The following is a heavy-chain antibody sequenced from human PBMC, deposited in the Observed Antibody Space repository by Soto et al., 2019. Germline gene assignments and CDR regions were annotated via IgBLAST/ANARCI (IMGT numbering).Heavy chain of an antibody. CDR1: GGSISSGGYY. CDR2: IYYSGST. V-gene: IGHV4-31*03. J-gene: IGHJ6*02. Sequence: QVQLQESGPGLVKPSQTLSLTCTVSGGSISSGGYYWSWIRQHPGKGLEWIGYIYYSGSTCYNPSLKRRVTISVDTSKNQFSLKLSSVTAADTAVYYCARGGRRSPGMDVWGQGTTVTVSS. CDR3: ARGGRRSPGMDV.